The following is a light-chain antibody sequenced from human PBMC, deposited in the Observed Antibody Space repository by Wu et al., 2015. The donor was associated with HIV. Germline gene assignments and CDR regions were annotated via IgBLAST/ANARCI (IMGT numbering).Light chain of an antibody. CDR1: KNVESD. Sequence: MVMTQSPATLSVSPGERATLSCRASKNVESDLVWYQQKPGQAPKIIIYGASTRATGIPARFSGSGSGTEFTLTISSVQPEDFADYICQQYNEWPAFGQGTKVEVK. CDR3: QQYNEWPA. J-gene: IGKJ1*01. V-gene: IGKV3-15*01. CDR2: GAS.